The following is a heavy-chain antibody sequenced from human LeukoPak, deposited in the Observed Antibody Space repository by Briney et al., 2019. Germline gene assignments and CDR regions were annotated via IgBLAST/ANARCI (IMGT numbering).Heavy chain of an antibody. CDR3: ARESAVVVAALGDWFDP. D-gene: IGHD2-15*01. J-gene: IGHJ5*02. CDR1: GFTFSSYS. Sequence: GGSLRLSCAASGFTFSSYSMNWVRQAPGKGLEWVSYISSSSSTIYYADSVKGRFTISRDNAKNSLYLQMNSLRAEDTAVYYCARESAVVVAALGDWFDPWGQGTLVTVSS. CDR2: ISSSSSTI. V-gene: IGHV3-48*01.